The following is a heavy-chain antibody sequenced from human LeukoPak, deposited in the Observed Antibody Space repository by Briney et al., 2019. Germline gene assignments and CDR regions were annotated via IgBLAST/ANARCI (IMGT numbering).Heavy chain of an antibody. CDR3: ARAGYCSSTSCHRMAFDY. D-gene: IGHD2-2*01. CDR1: GYTFTSYG. Sequence: ASVKVSCKASGYTFTSYGISWVRQAPGQGLEWMGWISAYNGNTNYAQKLQGRVTMTTDTSTSTAYMELRSLRSDDTAVYYCARAGYCSSTSCHRMAFDYWGQGTLVTVSS. V-gene: IGHV1-18*01. CDR2: ISAYNGNT. J-gene: IGHJ4*02.